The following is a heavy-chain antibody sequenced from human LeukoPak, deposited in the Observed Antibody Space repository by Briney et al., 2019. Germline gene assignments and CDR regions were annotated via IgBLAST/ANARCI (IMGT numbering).Heavy chain of an antibody. D-gene: IGHD4-23*01. J-gene: IGHJ6*02. CDR2: IIPIFGTA. CDR1: GYTFTSYY. Sequence: ASVKVSCKASGYTFTSYYMHWVRQAPGQGLEWMGGIIPIFGTANYAQKLQGRVTITADESTSTAYMELSSLRSEDTAVYYCARDRGVSTVVTYYYYGMDVWGQGTTVTVSS. V-gene: IGHV1-69*13. CDR3: ARDRGVSTVVTYYYYGMDV.